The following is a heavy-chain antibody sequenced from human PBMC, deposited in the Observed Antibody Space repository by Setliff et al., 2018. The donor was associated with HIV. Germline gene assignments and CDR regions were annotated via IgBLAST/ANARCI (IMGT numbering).Heavy chain of an antibody. J-gene: IGHJ4*02. CDR1: EVSVSNNY. D-gene: IGHD1-1*01. CDR3: ARSPGMFDY. CDR2: IYSGGST. V-gene: IGHV3-53*01. Sequence: GGSLRLSFAVSEVSVSNNYMSWVRQAPGKGLEWVSVIYSGGSTDHADSVKGRFTISSDNSKNTVYLQMTSLRAEDTAVYYCARSPGMFDYWGQGTPVTVSS.